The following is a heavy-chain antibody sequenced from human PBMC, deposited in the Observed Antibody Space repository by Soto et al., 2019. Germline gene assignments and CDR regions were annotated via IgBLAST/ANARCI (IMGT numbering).Heavy chain of an antibody. CDR1: GYSFTSYW. Sequence: EVQLVQSGAEVKKPGESLRISCKGSGYSFTSYWISWVRQMPGKGLEWMGRIDPSDSYTNYSPSFQGHVTISADKSSSTAYLQWSSLKASDTAMYYCASPHCSSTSCYTNYGMDVWGQGTTVTVSS. CDR3: ASPHCSSTSCYTNYGMDV. D-gene: IGHD2-2*02. J-gene: IGHJ6*02. V-gene: IGHV5-10-1*03. CDR2: IDPSDSYT.